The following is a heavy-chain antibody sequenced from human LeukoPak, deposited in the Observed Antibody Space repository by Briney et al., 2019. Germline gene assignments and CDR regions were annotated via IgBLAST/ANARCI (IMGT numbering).Heavy chain of an antibody. CDR1: GFTFSSYA. D-gene: IGHD2-15*01. CDR2: ISGSGGST. Sequence: GGSLRLSCAASGFTFSSYAMSWVRQAPGKGLEWVSAISGSGGSTYYADSVKGRFTISRDNSKNTLYLQMNSLRAEDTAVYYCAKADIVVVVAAEYYYYYGMDVWGQGTTVTVSS. V-gene: IGHV3-23*01. J-gene: IGHJ6*02. CDR3: AKADIVVVVAAEYYYYYGMDV.